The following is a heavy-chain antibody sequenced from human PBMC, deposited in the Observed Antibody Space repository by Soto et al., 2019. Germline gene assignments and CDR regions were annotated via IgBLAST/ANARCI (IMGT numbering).Heavy chain of an antibody. CDR1: GGSISSYY. CDR2: IYYSGST. D-gene: IGHD1-26*01. Sequence: SETLSLTCTVSGGSISSYYWSWIRQPPGKGLEWIGYIYYSGSTNYNPSLKSRVTISVDTSKNQFSLKLSSVTAADTAVYYCARLRMSGSANWFDPWGQGTLVTVSS. V-gene: IGHV4-59*01. CDR3: ARLRMSGSANWFDP. J-gene: IGHJ5*02.